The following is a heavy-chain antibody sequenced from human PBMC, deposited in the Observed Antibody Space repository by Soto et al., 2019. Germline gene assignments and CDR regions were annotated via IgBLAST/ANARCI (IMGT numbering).Heavy chain of an antibody. CDR1: GFTFSSYA. Sequence: GGSLRLSCAASGFTFSSYAMSWVRQAPGKGLEWVSAISGSGGSTYYADSVKGRFTISRDNSKNTLYLQMNSLRAEDTAVYYCAKPGSYCSSTSCHVDYWGQGTLVTVSS. V-gene: IGHV3-23*01. CDR3: AKPGSYCSSTSCHVDY. D-gene: IGHD2-2*01. CDR2: ISGSGGST. J-gene: IGHJ4*02.